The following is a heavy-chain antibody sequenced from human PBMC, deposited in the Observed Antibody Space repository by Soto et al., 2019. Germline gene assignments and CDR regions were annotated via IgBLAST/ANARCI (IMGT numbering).Heavy chain of an antibody. CDR2: IYYGHVT. D-gene: IGHD3-9*01. V-gene: IGHV4-39*01. Sequence: QVQLQESGPGLVNPSETLSLTCTVSGGSVTSSTSTWAWVRQPPGKGQHWIGTIYYGHVTSYNPSLESRGTISLHPSKIQFSLELTSVPAADPAVYYWARQPTGYRNWFDAWGRGILVIVSS. CDR1: GGSVTSSTST. CDR3: ARQPTGYRNWFDA. J-gene: IGHJ5*02.